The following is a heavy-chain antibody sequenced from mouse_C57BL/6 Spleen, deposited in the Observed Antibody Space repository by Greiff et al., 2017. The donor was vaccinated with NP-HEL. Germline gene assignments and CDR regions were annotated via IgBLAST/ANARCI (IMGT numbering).Heavy chain of an antibody. CDR1: GYTFTSYW. V-gene: IGHV1-69*01. D-gene: IGHD3-2*02. CDR2: IDPSDSYT. Sequence: QVQLQQPGAELVMPGASVKLSCKASGYTFTSYWMHWVKQRPGQGLEWIGEIDPSDSYTNYNQKFKGKSTLTVDKSSSTAYMQLSSLTSEDSAVYDCARADQTAQATGAWFAYWGQGTLVTVSA. J-gene: IGHJ3*01. CDR3: ARADQTAQATGAWFAY.